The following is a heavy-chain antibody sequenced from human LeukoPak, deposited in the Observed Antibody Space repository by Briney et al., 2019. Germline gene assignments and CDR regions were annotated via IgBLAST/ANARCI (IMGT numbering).Heavy chain of an antibody. Sequence: ASVKVSCKASGYTFTGYYIHWVRHAPGQGLEWMGWINPNGGGTNYAQQFQGRVTMTRDTSISTAYMELSSLRSDDTAVYFCVGVIPSDFWGQGTLVTVSS. D-gene: IGHD2-21*01. CDR1: GYTFTGYY. CDR2: INPNGGGT. V-gene: IGHV1-2*02. CDR3: VGVIPSDF. J-gene: IGHJ4*02.